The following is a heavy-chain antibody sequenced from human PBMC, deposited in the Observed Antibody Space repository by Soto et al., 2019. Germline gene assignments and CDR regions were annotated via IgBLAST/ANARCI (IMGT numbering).Heavy chain of an antibody. V-gene: IGHV4-59*01. J-gene: IGHJ5*02. Sequence: SETLDRTCRVSGDSIRGYYWSWIRKSAGRGLEWIGYIYYTGNTYHNPSLNSRVTISVDTPTNQFSLSLTSWTAADTAVYYCAKVLGKNWFDPGGQGTLFT. D-gene: IGHD6-13*01. CDR1: GDSIRGYY. CDR2: IYYTGNT. CDR3: AKVLGKNWFDP.